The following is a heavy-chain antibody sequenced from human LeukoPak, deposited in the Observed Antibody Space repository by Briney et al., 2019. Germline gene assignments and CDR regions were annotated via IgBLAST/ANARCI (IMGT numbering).Heavy chain of an antibody. J-gene: IGHJ4*02. V-gene: IGHV3-30-3*01. CDR2: ISYDGSNK. CDR3: ARTVVPAAPYFDY. Sequence: AGGSLRLSCAASGFTFSSYAMHWVRQAPGKGLEWVAVISYDGSNKYYADSVKGRFTISRDNSKNTLYLQMNSLRAEDTAVYYCARTVVPAAPYFDYWGQGTLVTVSS. CDR1: GFTFSSYA. D-gene: IGHD2-2*01.